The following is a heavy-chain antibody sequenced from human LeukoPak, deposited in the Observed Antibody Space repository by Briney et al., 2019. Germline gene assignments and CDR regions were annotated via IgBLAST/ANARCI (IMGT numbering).Heavy chain of an antibody. Sequence: ASVKVSCEASGYTFTGYYMHWVRQAPGQGLEWMGWIYPNSGATKYAQKFQGRVTMTRDTSISTAYMELGGLRSDDTAVYYCGTLLSNGPFDYWGQGSLVTVSS. CDR3: GTLLSNGPFDY. CDR2: IYPNSGAT. CDR1: GYTFTGYY. J-gene: IGHJ4*02. V-gene: IGHV1-2*02.